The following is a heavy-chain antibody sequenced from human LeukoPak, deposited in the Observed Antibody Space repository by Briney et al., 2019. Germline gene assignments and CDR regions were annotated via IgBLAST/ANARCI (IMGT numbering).Heavy chain of an antibody. D-gene: IGHD2-2*01. V-gene: IGHV4-31*03. CDR2: KYYSGSA. Sequence: PSQTLSLTCSVSCVPVSEGRYYWPWLRQYPGKGLEWIGYKYYSGSAKYNPSLERRLTISIDTSKNQFSLQLSSVTAADTATYYCATPYCSSISCLDVFNMWGQGTRVTVSS. CDR3: ATPYCSSISCLDVFNM. CDR1: CVPVSEGRYY. J-gene: IGHJ3*02.